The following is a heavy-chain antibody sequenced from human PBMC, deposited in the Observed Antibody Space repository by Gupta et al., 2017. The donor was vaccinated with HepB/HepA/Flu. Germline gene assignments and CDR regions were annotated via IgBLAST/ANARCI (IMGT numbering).Heavy chain of an antibody. CDR3: ATVTTRSLDY. D-gene: IGHD4-17*01. CDR2: ISGSGGST. J-gene: IGHJ4*02. V-gene: IGHV3-23*01. CDR1: GFTFSSYA. Sequence: EVQLLESGGGLVQPGGSLSRSCAASGFTFSSYAMSWVRQAPGKGLEWVSAISGSGGSTYYADSVKGRFTISRDNSKNTLYLQMNSLRAEDTAVYYCATVTTRSLDYWGQGTLVTVSS.